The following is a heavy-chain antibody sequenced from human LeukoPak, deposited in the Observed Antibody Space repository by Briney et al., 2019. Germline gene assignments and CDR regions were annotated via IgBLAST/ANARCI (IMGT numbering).Heavy chain of an antibody. CDR3: AKDRGRWLQRTHAFDS. CDR2: ISGSGGST. V-gene: IGHV3-23*01. Sequence: GGSLRLSCAASGFTFSSYGMSWVRQAPGKGLEWVSAISGSGGSTYYADSVKGRFTISRDNAKNTRYLQMNSLRAEDTAVHYCAKDRGRWLQRTHAFDSRCEGTMLSVSS. J-gene: IGHJ3*02. D-gene: IGHD5-24*01. CDR1: GFTFSSYG.